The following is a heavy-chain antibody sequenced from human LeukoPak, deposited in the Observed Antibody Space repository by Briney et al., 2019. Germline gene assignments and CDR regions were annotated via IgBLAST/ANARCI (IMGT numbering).Heavy chain of an antibody. D-gene: IGHD3-3*01. J-gene: IGHJ4*02. Sequence: GGSLRLSCVASGFTFSNYAMSWVRQAPGKGLEWVSSISSSSSYIYYADSVKGRFTISRDNAQNSLYLQMNSLRAEDTAVYYCARDVSRYYDFWSGYLYYFDYWGQGTLVTVSS. CDR1: GFTFSNYA. CDR3: ARDVSRYYDFWSGYLYYFDY. V-gene: IGHV3-21*01. CDR2: ISSSSSYI.